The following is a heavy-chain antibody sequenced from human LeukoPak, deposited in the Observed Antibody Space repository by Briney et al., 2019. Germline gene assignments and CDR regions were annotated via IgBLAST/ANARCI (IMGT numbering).Heavy chain of an antibody. CDR3: ARTSSQRFGESPFDY. V-gene: IGHV4-59*01. Sequence: PSETLSLTCTVSGGSISSYYWSWIRQPPGKGLEWIGYIYYSGSTNYNPSLKSRVTISVDTSKNQFSLKLSSVTAADTAVYYCARTSSQRFGESPFDYWGQGTLATVSS. CDR1: GGSISSYY. D-gene: IGHD3-10*01. CDR2: IYYSGST. J-gene: IGHJ4*02.